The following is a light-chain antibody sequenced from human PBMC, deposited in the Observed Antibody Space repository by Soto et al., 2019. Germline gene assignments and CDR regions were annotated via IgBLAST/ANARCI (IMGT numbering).Light chain of an antibody. V-gene: IGKV1-5*03. CDR1: QNIRSW. J-gene: IGKJ1*01. CDR3: QQYDTSGT. Sequence: DIQMTQSPSTLSASVGDTVTITCRASQNIRSWLAWYQQKPGKAPNLLIYKASNLESGVPSRFSGGGSGTEFTLTISSLQPDDFATYYCQQYDTSGTFGQGLKV. CDR2: KAS.